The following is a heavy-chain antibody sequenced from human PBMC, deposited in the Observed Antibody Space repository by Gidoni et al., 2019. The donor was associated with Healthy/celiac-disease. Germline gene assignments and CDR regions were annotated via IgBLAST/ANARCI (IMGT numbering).Heavy chain of an antibody. J-gene: IGHJ3*02. CDR2: IYYSGST. CDR3: ARHGARTYRRGRTDAFDI. V-gene: IGHV4-39*01. CDR1: GGSISSRSYF. Sequence: QLQLQESGPGLVQPSETLSLTCTAPGGSISSRSYFWGWIRQPPGKGLEWFGSIYYSGSTNYYPALKRRVTISVDTSKNQFSLKLSTVTAADTAVYYCARHGARTYRRGRTDAFDIWGQGTMVTVSS. D-gene: IGHD1-1*01.